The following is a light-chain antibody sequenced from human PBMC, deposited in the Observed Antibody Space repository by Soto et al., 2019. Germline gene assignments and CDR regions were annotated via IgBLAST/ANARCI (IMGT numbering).Light chain of an antibody. J-gene: IGKJ5*01. CDR1: QDISNY. CDR3: QQSDKRPIT. V-gene: IGKV1-33*01. CDR2: DAS. Sequence: DIQMTQSPSSLSASVGDRVTITCQASQDISNYLNWYQQKPGKAPQLLIYDASNLETGVPSRCSGRVSGTDFTFTISSLQPEESAAYYCQQSDKRPITFGQGTRLEIK.